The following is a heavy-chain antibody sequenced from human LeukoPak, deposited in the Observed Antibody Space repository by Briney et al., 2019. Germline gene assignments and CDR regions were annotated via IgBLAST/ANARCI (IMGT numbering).Heavy chain of an antibody. D-gene: IGHD2-21*02. V-gene: IGHV1-24*01. CDR1: GYTFTGYY. CDR3: ATDLAYCGGDCYSPFDY. Sequence: ASVKVSCKASGYTFTGYYMHWVRQAPGKGLAWMGGFDPEDGETIYAQKFQGRVTMTEDTSTDTAYMELSSLRSEDTAVYYCATDLAYCGGDCYSPFDYWGQGTLVTVSS. J-gene: IGHJ4*02. CDR2: FDPEDGET.